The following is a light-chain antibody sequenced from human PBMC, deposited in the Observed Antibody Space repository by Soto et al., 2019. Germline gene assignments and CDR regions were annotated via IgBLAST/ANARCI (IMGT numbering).Light chain of an antibody. CDR3: QQYGDWPPET. V-gene: IGKV3-15*01. J-gene: IGKJ2*01. CDR2: GAS. CDR1: QSVSRN. Sequence: EVVLTQSPATLSVSPGDRATLSCRASQSVSRNLAWYQQKPGQAPRLLIYGASTRATGVPARFSGSGSATEFTLSISSWQSADVAVYYCQQYGDWPPETFGQGTKLEI.